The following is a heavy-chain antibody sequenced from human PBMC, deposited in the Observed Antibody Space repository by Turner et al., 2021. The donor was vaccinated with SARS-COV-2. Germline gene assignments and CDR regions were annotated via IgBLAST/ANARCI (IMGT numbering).Heavy chain of an antibody. Sequence: EVQLVESGGGLVQPGGSLRLSCAASGLTVSSNYMSWVRQVPGKGLEWVSVIYSGGSTFYADSVKGRFTISRDNSKNTLYLQMNSLRAEDTAVYYCARDLGGLRFDYWGQGTLVTVSS. CDR2: IYSGGST. V-gene: IGHV3-66*01. D-gene: IGHD2-15*01. J-gene: IGHJ4*02. CDR3: ARDLGGLRFDY. CDR1: GLTVSSNY.